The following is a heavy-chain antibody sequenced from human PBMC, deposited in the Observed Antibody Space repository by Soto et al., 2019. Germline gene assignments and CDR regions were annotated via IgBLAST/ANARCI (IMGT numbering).Heavy chain of an antibody. J-gene: IGHJ5*02. CDR1: GFTSGNFC. Sequence: LWYAVSGFTSGNFCRSWILKDKGKGLEWVANIKQDGSQRYYVDSVKGRFTISRDNAKNSLYLQMNSLRAEDTAVYYCARDRGSSPSGSRSDWFDPWGQGTLVTVSS. D-gene: IGHD6-6*01. V-gene: IGHV3-7*01. CDR3: ARDRGSSPSGSRSDWFDP. CDR2: IKQDGSQR.